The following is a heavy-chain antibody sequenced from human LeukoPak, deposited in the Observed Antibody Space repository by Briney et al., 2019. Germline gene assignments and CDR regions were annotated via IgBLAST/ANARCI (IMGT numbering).Heavy chain of an antibody. CDR1: GGSISSGGYY. J-gene: IGHJ4*02. CDR3: ARDAKADVYV. Sequence: SQTLSLTCTVSGGSISSGGYYWSWIRQHPGKGLEWIGYIYYSGSTYYNPSLKSRVTISVDTSKNQFSLKLSSVTAADTAVYYCARDAKADVYVWGQGTLVTVSS. D-gene: IGHD5/OR15-5a*01. CDR2: IYYSGST. V-gene: IGHV4-31*03.